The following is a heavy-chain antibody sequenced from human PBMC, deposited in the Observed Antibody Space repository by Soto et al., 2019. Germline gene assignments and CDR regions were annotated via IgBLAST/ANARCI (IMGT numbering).Heavy chain of an antibody. D-gene: IGHD3-10*01. V-gene: IGHV3-48*02. CDR3: ARVPVYGSGSEYYYGMDV. CDR2: ISSSSTI. J-gene: IGHJ6*02. Sequence: LRLSCAASGFTFSSYSMNWVRQAPGKGLEWVSYISSSSTIYYADSVKGRFTISRDNAKNSLYLQMNSLRDEDTAVYYCARVPVYGSGSEYYYGMDVWGQGTTVTVSS. CDR1: GFTFSSYS.